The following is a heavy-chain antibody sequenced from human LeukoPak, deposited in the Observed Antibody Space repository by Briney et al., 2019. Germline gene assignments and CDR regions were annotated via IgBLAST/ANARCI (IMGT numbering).Heavy chain of an antibody. D-gene: IGHD3-22*01. Sequence: SETLSLTCTVSGGSISSYYWSWIRQPPGKGLEWIGYIYYSGSTNYNPSLKSRVTISVDTSKNQFSLKLSSVTAADTAVYYCARGADYYDSSGYPFDYWGQGTLVTVSS. CDR2: IYYSGST. V-gene: IGHV4-59*12. CDR1: GGSISSYY. CDR3: ARGADYYDSSGYPFDY. J-gene: IGHJ4*02.